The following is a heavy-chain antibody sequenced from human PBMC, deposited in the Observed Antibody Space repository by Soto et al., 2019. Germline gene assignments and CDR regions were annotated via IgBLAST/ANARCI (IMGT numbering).Heavy chain of an antibody. CDR2: IYHSGST. Sequence: SETLSLTCAVSGGSISSGGYSWSWVRQPPGKGLEWIGYIYHSGSTYYNPSLKSRVTISVDRSKNQFSLKLSSVTAADTAVYYCARDLGAGGDGMDVWGQGTTVTVSS. D-gene: IGHD3-16*01. V-gene: IGHV4-30-2*01. J-gene: IGHJ6*02. CDR3: ARDLGAGGDGMDV. CDR1: GGSISSGGYS.